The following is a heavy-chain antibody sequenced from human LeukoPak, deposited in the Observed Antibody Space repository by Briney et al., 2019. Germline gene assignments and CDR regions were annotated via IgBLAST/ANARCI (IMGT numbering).Heavy chain of an antibody. D-gene: IGHD1-7*01. CDR1: GDSISSNKW. CDR2: IYHSGRT. CDR3: ASSYNWNYPFDY. Sequence: PSETLSLTCGVSGDSISSNKWWNWVRQPPGKGLEWIGEIYHSGRTNFNPSLKSRVTISVDKSKNQFSLRLTSVTAADAAMYYCASSYNWNYPFDYWGQGTLVTVSS. J-gene: IGHJ4*02. V-gene: IGHV4-4*02.